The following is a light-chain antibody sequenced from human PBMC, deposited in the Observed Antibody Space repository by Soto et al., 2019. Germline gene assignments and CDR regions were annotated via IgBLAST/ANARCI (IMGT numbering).Light chain of an antibody. CDR2: GAS. J-gene: IGKJ1*01. Sequence: IVMTQSPATLSVSQGERATLSCRASQSVSSNLAWYQQKPGQAPRLLIYGASTRATGIPARFSGSGSGTEFTLTISSLQSEDFAVYYCQQYNNWPPTFGQGTKVDIK. CDR3: QQYNNWPPT. V-gene: IGKV3-15*01. CDR1: QSVSSN.